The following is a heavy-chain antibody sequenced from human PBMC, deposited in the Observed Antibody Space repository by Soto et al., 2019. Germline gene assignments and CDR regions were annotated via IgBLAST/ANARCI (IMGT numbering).Heavy chain of an antibody. CDR1: GFTFSNYW. Sequence: EVKLVESGGGLVQPGGSLRLSCAASGFTFSNYWMYWVRQAPGQGLVWVSRINSDGSVSRYADSVKGRLTISRDNVTNTLYLQMNSLRVEDTAVYYCARGDCVGGSCYSLAGSFYYYMDVWGKGTTVTVFS. D-gene: IGHD2-15*01. CDR3: ARGDCVGGSCYSLAGSFYYYMDV. V-gene: IGHV3-74*01. J-gene: IGHJ6*03. CDR2: INSDGSVS.